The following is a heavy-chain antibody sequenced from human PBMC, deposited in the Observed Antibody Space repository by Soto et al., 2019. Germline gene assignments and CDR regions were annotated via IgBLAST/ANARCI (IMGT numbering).Heavy chain of an antibody. V-gene: IGHV4-30-4*01. CDR1: GGSISSGDY. Sequence: SETLSLTCTVSGGSISSGDYWSWIRQPPGAGLEWIGYIYSSGSTYYNPSLKSRSTISVDTSKNQLSLKLSSVTAADTAVYYCARRQNFFDYWGQGTLVTVSS. J-gene: IGHJ4*02. CDR2: IYSSGST. CDR3: ARRQNFFDY.